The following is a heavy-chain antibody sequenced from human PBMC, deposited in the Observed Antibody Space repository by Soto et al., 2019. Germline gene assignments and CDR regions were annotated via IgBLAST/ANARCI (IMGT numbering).Heavy chain of an antibody. J-gene: IGHJ6*02. CDR1: GFTFSNAW. V-gene: IGHV3-15*01. Sequence: PGGSLRLSCAASGFTFSNAWMSWVRQAPGKGLEWVGRIKSKTDGGTTDYAAPVKGRFTISRDDSKNTLYLQMNSLKTEDTAVYYCTTDSEVAVLLWFGELPPSNYYGMDVWGQGTTVTVSS. D-gene: IGHD3-10*01. CDR3: TTDSEVAVLLWFGELPPSNYYGMDV. CDR2: IKSKTDGGTT.